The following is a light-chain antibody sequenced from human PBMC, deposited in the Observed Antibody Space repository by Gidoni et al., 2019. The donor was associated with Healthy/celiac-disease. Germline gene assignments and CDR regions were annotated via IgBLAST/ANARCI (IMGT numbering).Light chain of an antibody. CDR1: QDISNY. V-gene: IGKV1-33*01. J-gene: IGKJ4*01. CDR2: DAS. Sequence: EIPMAQSPSSLSASVGDRVTLTCQASQDISNYLNWYQQKPGKAPKLLIYDASNLETGVPSRFSGSGSGTDFTFTISSLQPEDIATYYCQQYDNLALTFGGGTKVEIK. CDR3: QQYDNLALT.